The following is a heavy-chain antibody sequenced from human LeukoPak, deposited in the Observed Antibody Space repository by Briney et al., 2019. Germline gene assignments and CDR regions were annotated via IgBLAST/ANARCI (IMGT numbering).Heavy chain of an antibody. CDR3: ARVFVGYCSSTSCYSLDP. Sequence: PGGSLRLSCAASGFTFSSYNMNWVRQAPGKGLEWVSSISSTSSYIYYGDSVRGRFTISRDNAKNSLYLQMSSLRAEDTAVYYCARVFVGYCSSTSCYSLDPWGQGTLVTVSS. CDR1: GFTFSSYN. V-gene: IGHV3-21*01. D-gene: IGHD2-2*01. CDR2: ISSTSSYI. J-gene: IGHJ5*02.